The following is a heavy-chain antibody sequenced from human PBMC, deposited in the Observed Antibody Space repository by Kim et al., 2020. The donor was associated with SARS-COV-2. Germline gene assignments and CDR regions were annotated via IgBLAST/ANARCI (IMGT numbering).Heavy chain of an antibody. D-gene: IGHD5-12*01. Sequence: LRSRVTMSVDTSKNQFSLKLSSVTAADTAVYYCARDRGRDGYTSGNYFDYWGQGTLVTVSS. V-gene: IGHV4-4*06. J-gene: IGHJ4*02. CDR3: ARDRGRDGYTSGNYFDY.